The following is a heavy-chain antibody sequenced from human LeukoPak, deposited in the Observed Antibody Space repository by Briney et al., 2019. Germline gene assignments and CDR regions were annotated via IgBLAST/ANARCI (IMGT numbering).Heavy chain of an antibody. J-gene: IGHJ6*03. Sequence: ASGKVSCKASGYTFTSYAMNWVRQAPGQGLEWMGWINTNTGNPTYAQGFTGRFVFSLDTSVSAAYLQISSLKAEDTAVYYCARDMRRALRYSYSYYMDVWGKGTTVTVSS. D-gene: IGHD5-18*01. CDR1: GYTFTSYA. CDR3: ARDMRRALRYSYSYYMDV. V-gene: IGHV7-4-1*02. CDR2: INTNTGNP.